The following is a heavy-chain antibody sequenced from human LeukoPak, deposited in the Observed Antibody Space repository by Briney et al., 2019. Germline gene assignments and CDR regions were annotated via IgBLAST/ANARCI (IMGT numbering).Heavy chain of an antibody. CDR2: ISGSGGST. CDR3: AKNHDQLLPEMDY. J-gene: IGHJ4*02. D-gene: IGHD2-2*01. Sequence: AGSLRLSCAASGFTFSSYAMSWVRQAPGKGLEWVSAISGSGGSTYYADSVKGRFTISRDNSKNALYLQMNSLRAEDTAVYYCAKNHDQLLPEMDYWGQGTLVTVSS. V-gene: IGHV3-23*01. CDR1: GFTFSSYA.